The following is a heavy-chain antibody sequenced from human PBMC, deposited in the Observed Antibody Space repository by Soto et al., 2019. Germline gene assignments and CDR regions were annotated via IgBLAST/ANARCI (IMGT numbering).Heavy chain of an antibody. D-gene: IGHD3-22*01. Sequence: EVHLLESGGGLVQPGESLRLSCVASGFSFSSYGMSWVRQAPGKGLEWASIISGSGDAKYDADSVKGRFTISRDNSKNTMYLQMDSLRAEDTAVYYCAKDFDSDETSHGPNDYWGQGTLVTVSS. J-gene: IGHJ4*02. V-gene: IGHV3-23*01. CDR3: AKDFDSDETSHGPNDY. CDR2: ISGSGDAK. CDR1: GFSFSSYG.